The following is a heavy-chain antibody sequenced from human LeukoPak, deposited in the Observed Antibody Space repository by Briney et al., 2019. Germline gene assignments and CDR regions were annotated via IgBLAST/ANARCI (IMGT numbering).Heavy chain of an antibody. D-gene: IGHD3-10*01. CDR1: GGSISSGGYY. V-gene: IGHV4-31*03. Sequence: SETLSLTCTVSGGSISSGGYYWSWIRQHPGKGLEWIGYIYYSGSTYYNPSLKSRVTISVDTSKNQFSLKLSSVTAADTAVYYCARVGYYGSGSYYNVWGQGTLVTLSS. CDR2: IYYSGST. J-gene: IGHJ4*02. CDR3: ARVGYYGSGSYYNV.